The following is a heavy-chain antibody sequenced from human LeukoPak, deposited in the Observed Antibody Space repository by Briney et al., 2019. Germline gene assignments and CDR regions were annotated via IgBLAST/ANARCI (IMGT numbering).Heavy chain of an antibody. D-gene: IGHD3-22*01. Sequence: GGSLRLSCAASGFTFSSYGMHWARQAPGKGLEWVAVIWYDGSNKYYADSVKGRFTISRDNSKNMLYLQMNSLRAEDTAVYYCARDGRYYYDSSGSIDYWGQGTLVTVSS. CDR2: IWYDGSNK. V-gene: IGHV3-33*01. J-gene: IGHJ4*02. CDR1: GFTFSSYG. CDR3: ARDGRYYYDSSGSIDY.